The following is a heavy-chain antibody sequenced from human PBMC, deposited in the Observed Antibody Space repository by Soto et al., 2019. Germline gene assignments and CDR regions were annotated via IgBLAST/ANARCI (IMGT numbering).Heavy chain of an antibody. V-gene: IGHV3-15*07. CDR3: AKDRHPDGIWTSDY. Sequence: GGSLRLSCAASGFTFSNAWINWVRQTPGKGLEWVGRVKSKTDGGTTDFAAPVKGRFAISRDDSNNMLFLQMNSLRPEDTAVYYCAKDRHPDGIWTSDYWGQGTLVTVSS. CDR2: VKSKTDGGTT. D-gene: IGHD3-9*01. J-gene: IGHJ4*02. CDR1: GFTFSNAW.